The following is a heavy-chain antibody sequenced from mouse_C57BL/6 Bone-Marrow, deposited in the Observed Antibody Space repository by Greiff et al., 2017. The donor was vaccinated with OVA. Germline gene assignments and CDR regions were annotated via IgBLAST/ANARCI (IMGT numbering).Heavy chain of an antibody. CDR2: INPSSGYT. J-gene: IGHJ1*03. V-gene: IGHV1-7*01. Sequence: QVQLQQSGAELAKPGASVKLSCKASGYTFTSYWMHWVKQRPGQGLEWIGYINPSSGYTKYNQKFKDKATLTADKSSSTAYMQLSSLTYDDSAVYYCARIYKRWYCDVWGTGTTVTVSS. CDR1: GYTFTSYW. CDR3: ARIYKRWYCDV. D-gene: IGHD1-3*01.